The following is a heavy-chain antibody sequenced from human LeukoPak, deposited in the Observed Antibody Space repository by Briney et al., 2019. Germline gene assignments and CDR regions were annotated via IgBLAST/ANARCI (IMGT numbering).Heavy chain of an antibody. CDR2: INPSGGST. V-gene: IGHV1-46*01. CDR3: ARAFDWRDHYYYYMDV. Sequence: ASVKVSCKASGHTFTSYYMYWVRQAPGQGLEWIGIINPSGGSTSYAQKFQGRVTMTTDTSTSTAYMELRSLRSDDTAVYYCARAFDWRDHYYYYMDVWGKGTTVTISS. CDR1: GHTFTSYY. J-gene: IGHJ6*03. D-gene: IGHD3-9*01.